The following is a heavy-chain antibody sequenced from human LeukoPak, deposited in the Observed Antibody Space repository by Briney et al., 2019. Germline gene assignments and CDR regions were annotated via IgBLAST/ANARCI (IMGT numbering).Heavy chain of an antibody. V-gene: IGHV3-64*01. CDR1: GFSFSTYA. J-gene: IGHJ4*02. CDR3: ARGHYYDTGGQAFDY. D-gene: IGHD3-22*01. CDR2: ISSNGGST. Sequence: GGSLRLSCAASGFSFSTYAMHWVRQAPGKGLEYVSAISSNGGSTYYTNSVEGRFAISRDNSKNTLYLQMGSLRAEDMAVYFCARGHYYDTGGQAFDYWGQGSLVTVSS.